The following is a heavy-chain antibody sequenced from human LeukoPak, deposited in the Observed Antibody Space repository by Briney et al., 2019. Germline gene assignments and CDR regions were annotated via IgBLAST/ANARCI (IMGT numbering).Heavy chain of an antibody. Sequence: SQTLSLTCAVSGGSISSGGYSWSWIRQPPGKGLEWIGYIYHSGSTYYNPSLKSRVTISVDRSKNQFSLKLSSVTAADTAVYYCAGDRRYFDYWGQGTLVTVSS. V-gene: IGHV4-30-2*01. CDR3: AGDRRYFDY. CDR1: GGSISSGGYS. J-gene: IGHJ4*02. CDR2: IYHSGST.